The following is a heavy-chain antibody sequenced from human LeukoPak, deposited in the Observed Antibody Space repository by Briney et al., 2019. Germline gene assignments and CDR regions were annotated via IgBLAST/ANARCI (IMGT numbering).Heavy chain of an antibody. CDR3: ARGNGDIVVVPAAIRHYYYYMDV. Sequence: SETLSLTCAVYGGSFSGYYWSWIRQPPGKGLEWIGEINHSGSTNYNPSLKSRVTISVDTSKNQFSLKVSSVTAADTAVYYCARGNGDIVVVPAAIRHYYYYMDVWGRGTTVTVSS. V-gene: IGHV4-34*01. D-gene: IGHD2-2*02. CDR2: INHSGST. CDR1: GGSFSGYY. J-gene: IGHJ6*03.